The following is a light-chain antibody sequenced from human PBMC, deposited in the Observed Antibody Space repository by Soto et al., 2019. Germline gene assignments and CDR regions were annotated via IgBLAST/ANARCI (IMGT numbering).Light chain of an antibody. CDR1: SSDVGGYNS. CDR3: SSWKSSSSYV. Sequence: QSALTQPASVSGSPGQSIAISCTRTSSDVGGYNSVSWYQQYPGKAPKLMIHDVSNRPSGVSDRFSGSKSGNTASLTISGLQAEDEADNYCSSWKSSSSYVSGRGTKVPVL. CDR2: DVS. J-gene: IGLJ1*01. V-gene: IGLV2-14*01.